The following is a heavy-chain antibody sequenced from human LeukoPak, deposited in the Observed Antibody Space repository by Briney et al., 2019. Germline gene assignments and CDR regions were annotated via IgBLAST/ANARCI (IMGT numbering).Heavy chain of an antibody. V-gene: IGHV3-21*01. D-gene: IGHD3-10*01. Sequence: GGSPRLSCAASGFTFSGYVMTWVRQAPGQGLECVSSITFSSSHIYYADSVKGRFTISRDNTKDSLYLQMNSLRAEDTAIYYCARGPQFSGPGWFDPWGQGTLVTVSS. CDR1: GFTFSGYV. CDR3: ARGPQFSGPGWFDP. CDR2: ITFSSSHI. J-gene: IGHJ5*02.